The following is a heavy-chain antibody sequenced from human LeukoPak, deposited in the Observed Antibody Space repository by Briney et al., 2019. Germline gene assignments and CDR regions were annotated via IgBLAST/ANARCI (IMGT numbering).Heavy chain of an antibody. V-gene: IGHV4-31*03. CDR1: GGSISSGGYY. CDR3: ARDRGSSWFHWFDP. J-gene: IGHJ5*02. D-gene: IGHD6-13*01. Sequence: SETLSLTCTVSGGSISSGGYYWSWIRQHPGKGLEWIGYIYYSGSTYYNPSLKSRVTISVDTSKNQFSLKLSSVTAADTAVYYCARDRGSSWFHWFDPWGQGTLVTVSS. CDR2: IYYSGST.